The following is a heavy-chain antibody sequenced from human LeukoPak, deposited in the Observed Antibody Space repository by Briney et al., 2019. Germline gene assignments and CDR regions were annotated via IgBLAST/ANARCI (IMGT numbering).Heavy chain of an antibody. V-gene: IGHV1-46*01. J-gene: IGHJ1*01. Sequence: ASVKVSFKASGYTFTSYFMHWVRQAPGQGLEWMGVINPTSGSTTYPQKFQGRVTMTRDTSTSTAYMELSRLRSDDTAVYYCARDQGEYFQHWGQGTLVTVSS. CDR1: GYTFTSYF. CDR3: ARDQGEYFQH. CDR2: INPTSGST.